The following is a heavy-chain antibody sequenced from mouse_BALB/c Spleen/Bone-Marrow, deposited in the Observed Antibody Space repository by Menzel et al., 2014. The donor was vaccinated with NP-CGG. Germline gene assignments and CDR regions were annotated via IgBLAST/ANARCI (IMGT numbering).Heavy chain of an antibody. V-gene: IGHV1S81*02. D-gene: IGHD2-2*01. CDR3: ARDCGYDAGFAWFVY. CDR1: GYTFTTYW. Sequence: VQLQQSGAELVKPGASVKLSCRASGYTFTTYWMHWVKQRPGQGLEWIGEINPSNGRTNYNEEFKSKATLTVDKSSSTAYMQLSSLTSEDSAVYYCARDCGYDAGFAWFVYWGQGTLVTVSA. J-gene: IGHJ3*01. CDR2: INPSNGRT.